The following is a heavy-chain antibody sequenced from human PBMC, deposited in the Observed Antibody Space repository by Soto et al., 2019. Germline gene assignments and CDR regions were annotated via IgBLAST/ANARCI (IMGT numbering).Heavy chain of an antibody. CDR3: ARDADTSGFYWYFDL. V-gene: IGHV3-33*01. CDR2: IQSDGSKR. J-gene: IGHJ2*01. D-gene: IGHD3-22*01. Sequence: PGGSLRLSCVASEFTFYKYGMHWVRQAPGKGLEWVAAIQSDGSKRYYADSVKGRFTISRDDSKKTLYLHMNSLRTEDTALYFCARDADTSGFYWYFDLWGRGTLVTVPQ. CDR1: EFTFYKYG.